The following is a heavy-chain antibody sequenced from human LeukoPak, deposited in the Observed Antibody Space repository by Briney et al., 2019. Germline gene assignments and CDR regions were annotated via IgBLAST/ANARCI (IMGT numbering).Heavy chain of an antibody. CDR3: ARGGKYYYDSSGPNDYFDY. V-gene: IGHV3-64*01. CDR1: GFTFSSYA. D-gene: IGHD3-22*01. CDR2: ISNNGGST. J-gene: IGHJ4*02. Sequence: PGGSLRLSCAASGFTFSSYAMHWVRQAPGKGLEYVSAISNNGGSTYYANSVKGRFTISRDNSKNTLYLQMGSLRAEDMAVYYCARGGKYYYDSSGPNDYFDYWGQGTLVTVSS.